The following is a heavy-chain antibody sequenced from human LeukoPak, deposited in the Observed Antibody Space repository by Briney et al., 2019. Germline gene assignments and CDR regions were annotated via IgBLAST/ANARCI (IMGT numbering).Heavy chain of an antibody. J-gene: IGHJ6*02. CDR1: GFTFSSYS. CDR2: ISSSSSTI. CDR3: VKALSGWPSGYYYGMDV. Sequence: GGSLRLSCAASGFTFSSYSMNWVRQAPGKGLEWVSYISSSSSTIYYADSVKGRFTISRDNAKNSLYLQMNSLRAEDTAVYYCVKALSGWPSGYYYGMDVWGQGTTVTVSS. D-gene: IGHD6-19*01. V-gene: IGHV3-48*04.